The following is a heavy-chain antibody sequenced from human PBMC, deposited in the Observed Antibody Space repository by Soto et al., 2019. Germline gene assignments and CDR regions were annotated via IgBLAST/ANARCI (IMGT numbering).Heavy chain of an antibody. CDR2: TYYRSKWYS. CDR1: GDSVSSNTVA. J-gene: IGHJ6*02. V-gene: IGHV6-1*01. D-gene: IGHD3-10*01. Sequence: QVQLQQSGPVLVKPSQTLSLTCAISGDSVSSNTVAWNWVRQSPSRGLEWLGRTYYRSKWYSHYAVSVRSRIMINSDTSKNQFSLQLKSVTPEDTAVYFCVRVGVAAGSGYYYYHAMDVWGQGTTVTVSS. CDR3: VRVGVAAGSGYYYYHAMDV.